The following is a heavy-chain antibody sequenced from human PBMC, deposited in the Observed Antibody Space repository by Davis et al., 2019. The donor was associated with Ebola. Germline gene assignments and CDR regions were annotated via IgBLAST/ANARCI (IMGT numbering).Heavy chain of an antibody. CDR2: ISAYNGNT. Sequence: ASVKVSCKASGYTFTSYGISWVRQAPGQGLEWMGWISAYNGNTNYAQKLQGRVTMTTDTSTSTAYMELRSLRSDDTAVYYCARAYCSSTSCYQQLSFQHWGQGTLVTVSS. V-gene: IGHV1-18*01. D-gene: IGHD2-2*01. J-gene: IGHJ1*01. CDR1: GYTFTSYG. CDR3: ARAYCSSTSCYQQLSFQH.